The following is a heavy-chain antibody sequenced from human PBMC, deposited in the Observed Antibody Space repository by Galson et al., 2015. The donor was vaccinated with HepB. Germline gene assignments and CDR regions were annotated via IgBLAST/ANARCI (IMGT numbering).Heavy chain of an antibody. CDR1: GYTFTSYA. J-gene: IGHJ4*02. V-gene: IGHV1-18*01. CDR3: AREPTAMVRAYYFDY. Sequence: SVKVSCKASGYTFTSYAISWVRQAPGQGLEWMGWISAYNGRVTTTTDTSTSTAYMELRSLRSDDTAVYYCAREPTAMVRAYYFDYWGQGTLVTVSS. D-gene: IGHD5-18*01. CDR2: ISAYN.